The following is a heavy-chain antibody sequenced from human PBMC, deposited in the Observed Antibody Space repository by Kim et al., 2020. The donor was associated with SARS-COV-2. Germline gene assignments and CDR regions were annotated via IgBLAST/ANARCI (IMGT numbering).Heavy chain of an antibody. V-gene: IGHV3-30*01. J-gene: IGHJ4*02. CDR3: ARDGENSGNYLDY. D-gene: IGHD3-10*01. Sequence: YADSVRCRFTIYRDISKNMVYLQMKGLRGEDTAVYYCARDGENSGNYLDYWGQGSLVTVSS.